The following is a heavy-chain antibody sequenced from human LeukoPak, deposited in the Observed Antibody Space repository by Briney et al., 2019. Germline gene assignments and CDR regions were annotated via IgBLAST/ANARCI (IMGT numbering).Heavy chain of an antibody. V-gene: IGHV5-51*01. D-gene: IGHD2-15*01. CDR1: GYSFTGYW. CDR2: IYPGDSDT. CDR3: ARCPLYCSGGSCYRTESVGYFQH. J-gene: IGHJ1*01. Sequence: GESLKISCKGSGYSFTGYWIGWVRQMPGKGLEWMGIIYPGDSDTRYSPSFQGQVTISADKSSSTAYRQWSSLKASDTAMYYCARCPLYCSGGSCYRTESVGYFQHWGQGTLVTVSS.